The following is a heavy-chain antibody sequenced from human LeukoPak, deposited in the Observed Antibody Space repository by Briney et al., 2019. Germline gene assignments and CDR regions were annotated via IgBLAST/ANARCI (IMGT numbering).Heavy chain of an antibody. J-gene: IGHJ4*02. V-gene: IGHV4-61*08. CDR1: GGSISSGGYY. Sequence: SETLSLTCTVSGGSISSGGYYWSWIRQPPGKGLEWIGYIYYSGSTNYNPSLKSRVTISVDTSKNQFSLKLSSVTAADTAVYYCSRASGTYGYRRFDYWGPGTLVIVSS. CDR3: SRASGTYGYRRFDY. CDR2: IYYSGST. D-gene: IGHD2-15*01.